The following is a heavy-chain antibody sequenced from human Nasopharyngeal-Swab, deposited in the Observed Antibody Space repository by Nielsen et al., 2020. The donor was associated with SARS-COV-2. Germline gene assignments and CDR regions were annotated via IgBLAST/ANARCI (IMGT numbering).Heavy chain of an antibody. CDR1: GFTFSSYA. CDR3: ARAGSSWLGFYFDY. Sequence: GESLKISCAASGFTFSSYAMHWVRQAPGKGLEWVAVISYDGSNKYYADSVKGRFTISRDNSKNTLYLQMNSLSAEDTAVYYCARAGSSWLGFYFDYWGQGTLVTVSS. J-gene: IGHJ4*02. CDR2: ISYDGSNK. D-gene: IGHD6-13*01. V-gene: IGHV3-30*04.